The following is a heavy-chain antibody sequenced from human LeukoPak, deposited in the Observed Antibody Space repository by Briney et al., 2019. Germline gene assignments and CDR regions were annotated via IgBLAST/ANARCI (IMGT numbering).Heavy chain of an antibody. J-gene: IGHJ6*03. V-gene: IGHV1-2*02. D-gene: IGHD5-18*01. CDR1: GYTFTGYY. Sequence: ASVKVSCKASGYTFTGYYMHWVRQAPGQGLEWMGWINPNSGGTNYAQKFQGRVTMTRDTSISTAYMELSRLRSDDTAVYYCARGGLGGLRGYGSHYYYMDVWGKGTTVTVSS. CDR3: ARGGLGGLRGYGSHYYYMDV. CDR2: INPNSGGT.